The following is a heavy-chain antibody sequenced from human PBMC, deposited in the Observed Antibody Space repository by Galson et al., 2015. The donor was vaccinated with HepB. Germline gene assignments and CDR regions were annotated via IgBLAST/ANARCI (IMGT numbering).Heavy chain of an antibody. CDR2: INAGNGNT. Sequence: SVKVSCKASGYTFTSYAMHWVRQAPGQRLEWMGWINAGNGNTKYSQKFQGRVTITRDTSASTAYMELSSLRSEDTAVYYCARFYDSSGHGLYYYYGMDVWGQGTTVTVSS. J-gene: IGHJ6*02. CDR1: GYTFTSYA. V-gene: IGHV1-3*01. D-gene: IGHD3-22*01. CDR3: ARFYDSSGHGLYYYYGMDV.